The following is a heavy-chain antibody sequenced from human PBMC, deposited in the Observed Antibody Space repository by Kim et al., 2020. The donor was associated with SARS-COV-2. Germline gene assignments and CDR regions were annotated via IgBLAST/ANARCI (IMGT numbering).Heavy chain of an antibody. V-gene: IGHV3-15*01. D-gene: IGHD3-16*01. CDR1: GFTFSNAW. Sequence: GGSLRLSCAASGFTFSNAWMSWVRQAPGKGLEWVGRIKSKTDGGTTDYAAPVKGRFTISRDDSKNTLYLQMNSLKTEDTAVYYCTTPGAVVILREFAFDIWGQGTMVTVSS. J-gene: IGHJ3*02. CDR2: IKSKTDGGTT. CDR3: TTPGAVVILREFAFDI.